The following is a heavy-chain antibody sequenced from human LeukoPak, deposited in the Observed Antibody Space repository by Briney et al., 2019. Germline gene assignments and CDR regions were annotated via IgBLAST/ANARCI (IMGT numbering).Heavy chain of an antibody. V-gene: IGHV3-33*01. J-gene: IGHJ3*02. Sequence: GGSLRLSCAASGFTFSSYGMHWVRQAPGKGLEWVAVIWYDGSNKYYADSVKGRFTISRDNSKNTLYLQMNSLRAEDTAVYYCARDYRGVRAFDIRGQGTMVTVSS. CDR2: IWYDGSNK. D-gene: IGHD1-26*01. CDR1: GFTFSSYG. CDR3: ARDYRGVRAFDI.